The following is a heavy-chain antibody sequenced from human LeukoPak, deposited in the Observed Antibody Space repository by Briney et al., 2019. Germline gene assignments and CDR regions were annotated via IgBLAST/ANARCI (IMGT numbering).Heavy chain of an antibody. J-gene: IGHJ4*02. V-gene: IGHV3-23*01. CDR1: GFTFSSHA. CDR3: AKDLGDGDGYDY. D-gene: IGHD5-24*01. Sequence: GGSLRLSCAASGFTFSSHAMSWVRQAPGKGLEWVSAISGSGGSTYYADSVKGRFTISRDNSKNTLYLQMNSLRAEDTAIYYCAKDLGDGDGYDYWGQGTLVTVSS. CDR2: ISGSGGST.